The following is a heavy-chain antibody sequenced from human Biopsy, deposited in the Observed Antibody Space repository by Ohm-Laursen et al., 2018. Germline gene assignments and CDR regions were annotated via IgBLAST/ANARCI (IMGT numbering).Heavy chain of an antibody. CDR2: ISPYFGNT. J-gene: IGHJ4*03. D-gene: IGHD2-15*01. CDR3: VREGLDCAGGTCYSGPLDL. Sequence: ASVKVSCNASGYIFTSYGMNCVRQPPGQGLEWVGWISPYFGNTNSTQKLQARVTLSTETSTDTAYMELRSLRYDDTAIYYCVREGLDCAGGTCYSGPLDLWGQGTLITVSS. CDR1: GYIFTSYG. V-gene: IGHV1-18*01.